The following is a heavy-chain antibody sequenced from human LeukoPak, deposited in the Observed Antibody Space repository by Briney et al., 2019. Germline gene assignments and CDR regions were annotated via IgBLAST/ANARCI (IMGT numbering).Heavy chain of an antibody. J-gene: IGHJ4*02. V-gene: IGHV3-48*04. Sequence: PRGSLRLSCAASGFTFSSYAMSWVRQAPGKGLEWVSYISTTGSSIYYADSVKGRFTISRDNVKNLLYLQMNSLRAEDTAVYYCAGCGSGSYFDYRGQGTLVTVSS. D-gene: IGHD3-10*01. CDR2: ISTTGSSI. CDR1: GFTFSSYA. CDR3: AGCGSGSYFDY.